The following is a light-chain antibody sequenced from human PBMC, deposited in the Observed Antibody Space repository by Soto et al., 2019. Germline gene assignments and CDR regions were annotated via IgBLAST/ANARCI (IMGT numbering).Light chain of an antibody. CDR3: QHYGT. Sequence: EIVLTQSPGTLCLSPGETATLSCRASQSVSSTYLAWYQQKPGQAPRLLIYGASSRATGIPDRFSGRGAGTDFTLTIGRLEPEDFAVYYCQHYGTFGLGTKVDIK. J-gene: IGKJ1*01. CDR2: GAS. V-gene: IGKV3-20*01. CDR1: QSVSSTY.